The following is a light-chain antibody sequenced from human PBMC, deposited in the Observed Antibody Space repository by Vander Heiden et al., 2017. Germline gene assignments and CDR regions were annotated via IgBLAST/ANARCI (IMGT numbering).Light chain of an antibody. V-gene: IGLV3-21*03. CDR3: QVWDSSSDHWV. J-gene: IGLJ3*02. CDR1: NIGSKS. CDR2: DDS. Sequence: SYVLPQPPSLSVAPGKTARTTCGGNNIGSKSVHWYQQKPGQAPVLVVYDDSDRPSGIPERFSGSNSGNTATLTITRVEAEDEADYYCQVWDSSSDHWVFGGGTKLTVL.